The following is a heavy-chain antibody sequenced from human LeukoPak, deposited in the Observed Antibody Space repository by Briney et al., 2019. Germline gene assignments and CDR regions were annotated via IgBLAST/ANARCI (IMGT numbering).Heavy chain of an antibody. CDR2: IYYSGSP. Sequence: SETLSLTCTVSGGSISSYYWSWIRQPPGKGREWIGYIYYSGSPNYNRSLKSRVTISVDTSKNQFFIKLTSVPAPDIALQSCAIDLRSEGAIDIWGKGTMVTVSS. CDR3: AIDLRSEGAIDI. D-gene: IGHD3-3*01. CDR1: GGSISSYY. J-gene: IGHJ3*02. V-gene: IGHV4-59*01.